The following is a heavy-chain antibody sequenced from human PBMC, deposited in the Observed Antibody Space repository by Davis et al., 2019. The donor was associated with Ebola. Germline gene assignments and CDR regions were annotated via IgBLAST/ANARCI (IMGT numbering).Heavy chain of an antibody. CDR1: GFSFSDYY. CDR2: ISGSGYVI. Sequence: GESLKISRTASGFSFSDYYMNWIRQAPGKGREWVSYISGSGYVIYYADSVKGRFTFTRDNAKNALYLQMNSLRAEDTAAYYCVKFRGLLRHNYSMDVWGKGTTVTVSS. V-gene: IGHV3-11*01. CDR3: VKFRGLLRHNYSMDV. J-gene: IGHJ6*03. D-gene: IGHD2-15*01.